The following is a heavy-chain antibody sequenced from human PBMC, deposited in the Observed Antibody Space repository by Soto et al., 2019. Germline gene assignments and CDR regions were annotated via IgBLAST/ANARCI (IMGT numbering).Heavy chain of an antibody. J-gene: IGHJ5*01. CDR2: VHISGHG. CDR1: GGSVRAPDW. D-gene: IGHD1-1*01. CDR3: ARVRQGCSANNCYFDP. Sequence: KTSETLSLTCTLSGGSVRAPDWWNWVRQSPDKGLEWIAEVHISGHGNYNPSLRSRVSVSIDSSKNQFYLNLNSVTAAGTAIYYCARVRQGCSANNCYFDPWGQGTQVTVSS. V-gene: IGHV4-4*02.